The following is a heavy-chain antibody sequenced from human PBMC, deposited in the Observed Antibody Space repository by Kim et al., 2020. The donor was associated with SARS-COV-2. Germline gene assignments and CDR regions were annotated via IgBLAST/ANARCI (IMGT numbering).Heavy chain of an antibody. CDR1: GYTFTSYD. CDR3: AWGNCGGDCYHHDAFDI. CDR2: MNPNSGNT. D-gene: IGHD2-21*02. Sequence: ASVKVSCKASGYTFTSYDINWVRQATGQGLEWMGWMNPNSGNTGYAQKFQGRVTMTRNTSISTAYMELSSLRSEDTAVYYCAWGNCGGDCYHHDAFDIWGQGTMVTVSS. J-gene: IGHJ3*02. V-gene: IGHV1-8*01.